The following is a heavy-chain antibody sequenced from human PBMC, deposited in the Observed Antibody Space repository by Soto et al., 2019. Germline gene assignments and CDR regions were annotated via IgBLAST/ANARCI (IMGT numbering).Heavy chain of an antibody. V-gene: IGHV4-30-2*01. CDR3: ARTVDGAGPGGFVGWFDP. D-gene: IGHD3-10*01. Sequence: SETLSLTCAVSGGSISSGGYSWSWIRQPPGKGLEWIGYIYHSGSTYYNPSLKSRVTISVDRSKNQFSLKLSSVTAADTAVYYCARTVDGAGPGGFVGWFDPWGPGTLVTVSS. J-gene: IGHJ5*02. CDR1: GGSISSGGYS. CDR2: IYHSGST.